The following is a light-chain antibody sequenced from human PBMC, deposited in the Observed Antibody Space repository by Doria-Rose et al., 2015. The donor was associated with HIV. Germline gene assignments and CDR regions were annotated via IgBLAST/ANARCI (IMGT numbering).Light chain of an antibody. CDR1: SSNIGAGYD. Sequence: VLTQPPSVSGAPGQRVTISCTGNSSNIGAGYDVHWYQQLPGTAPKLLIYDNKNRPSGVPDRFSGSKSGTSASLAITGLQAEDEADYYCQSYDKSVVFGGGTKLTVV. J-gene: IGLJ2*01. CDR3: QSYDKSVV. CDR2: DNK. V-gene: IGLV1-40*01.